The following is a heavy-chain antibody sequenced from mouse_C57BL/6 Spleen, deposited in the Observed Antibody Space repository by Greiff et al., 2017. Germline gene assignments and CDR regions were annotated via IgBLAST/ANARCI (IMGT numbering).Heavy chain of an antibody. CDR3: ARGGSSRYYAMDD. D-gene: IGHD1-1*01. CDR2: IYPGDGDT. J-gene: IGHJ4*01. Sequence: VKLVESGPELVKPGASVKISCKASGYAFSSSWMNWVKQRPGKGLEWIGRIYPGDGDTNYNGKFKGKATLTADKSSSTAYMQLSSLTSEDSAVYFCARGGSSRYYAMDDWGQGTSVTVSS. V-gene: IGHV1-82*01. CDR1: GYAFSSSW.